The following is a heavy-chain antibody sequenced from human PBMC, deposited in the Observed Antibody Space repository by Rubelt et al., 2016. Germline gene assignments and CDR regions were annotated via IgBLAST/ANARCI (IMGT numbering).Heavy chain of an antibody. V-gene: IGHV4-4*02. J-gene: IGHJ3*01. CDR3: VRHRARSSGGKGFDV. CDR1: GGSIISSNW. Sequence: QVQLQESGPGLVKPSGTQSLTCAVSGGSIISSNWWSWVRQPPGKGLEWIGEIYHSGSTNYHPSLKTRVPISVDNAKNQFPLKLSSVTAADTAVYYCVRHRARSSGGKGFDVWGQGTMVTVSS. CDR2: IYHSGST. D-gene: IGHD2-15*01.